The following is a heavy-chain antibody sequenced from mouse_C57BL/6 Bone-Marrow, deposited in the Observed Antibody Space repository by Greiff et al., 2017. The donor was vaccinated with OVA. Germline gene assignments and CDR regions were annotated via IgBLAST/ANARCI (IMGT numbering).Heavy chain of an antibody. CDR3: AKGDYDKAY. V-gene: IGHV1-54*01. CDR2: INPGSGGT. CDR1: GYAFTNYL. Sequence: QVQLKESGAELVRPGTSVKVSCKASGYAFTNYLIEWVKQRPGQGLEWIGVINPGSGGTNYNEKFKGKATLTADKSSSTAYMQLSSLTSEDSAVYFCAKGDYDKAYWGQGTLVTVSA. D-gene: IGHD2-4*01. J-gene: IGHJ3*01.